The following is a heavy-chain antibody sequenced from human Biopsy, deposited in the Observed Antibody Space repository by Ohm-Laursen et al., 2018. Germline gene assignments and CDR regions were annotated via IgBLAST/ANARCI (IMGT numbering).Heavy chain of an antibody. CDR1: GGTFSNYG. V-gene: IGHV1-69*01. CDR3: ARGPHSGSHSCFDY. D-gene: IGHD1-26*01. CDR2: NIPILGTG. Sequence: SSVKVSCKVPGGTFSNYGVNWVRQAPGQGLEWLGGNIPILGTGNYAQMFQGRVTISADESTSTSYMELSSLTTEDTAIYYCARGPHSGSHSCFDYWGRGTLVTVSS. J-gene: IGHJ4*02.